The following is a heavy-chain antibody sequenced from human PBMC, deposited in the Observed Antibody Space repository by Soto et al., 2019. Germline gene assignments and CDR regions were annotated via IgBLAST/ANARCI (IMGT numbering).Heavy chain of an antibody. CDR2: IIGSSSTI. CDR3: ARVQLDLGGPTQERYYYYMDV. D-gene: IGHD4-4*01. V-gene: IGHV3-11*01. Sequence: QVQLVESGGGLVKPGGSLRLSCEASGFTFSDYYMSWIRQAPGRGLEWLSFIIGSSSTIYYADSVKGRFTISRDNAKNSLTLRMNSLRAEDTAVYYCARVQLDLGGPTQERYYYYMDVWGKGTTVTVSS. J-gene: IGHJ6*03. CDR1: GFTFSDYY.